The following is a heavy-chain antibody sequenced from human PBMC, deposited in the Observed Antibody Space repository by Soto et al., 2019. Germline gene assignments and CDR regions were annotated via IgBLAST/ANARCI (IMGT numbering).Heavy chain of an antibody. CDR1: GGSFSGYY. Sequence: QVQLQQWGAGLLKPSETLSLTCAVYGGSFSGYYWSWIRQPPGKGLEWIGEINHSGSTNYNPSLKRRVTISVDTSKNQFSLKLSSVTAAYTAVYYCARGPAYGMDVWGQGTTVTVSS. J-gene: IGHJ6*02. CDR2: INHSGST. V-gene: IGHV4-34*01. CDR3: ARGPAYGMDV.